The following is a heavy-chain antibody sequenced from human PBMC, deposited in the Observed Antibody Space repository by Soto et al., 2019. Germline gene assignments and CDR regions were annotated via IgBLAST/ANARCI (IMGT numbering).Heavy chain of an antibody. CDR1: GDSVTSGSYY. Sequence: SETLSLTCIVSGDSVTSGSYYWTWLRQPPGKGLEWIGYIAYTGRTKYNPSLQSRVTISVDTSKNDFSLNLSSVTAADTAVYFCAREWGLLPYYVMNVWGHGTAVTVSS. CDR2: IAYTGRT. CDR3: AREWGLLPYYVMNV. D-gene: IGHD7-27*01. J-gene: IGHJ6*02. V-gene: IGHV4-61*03.